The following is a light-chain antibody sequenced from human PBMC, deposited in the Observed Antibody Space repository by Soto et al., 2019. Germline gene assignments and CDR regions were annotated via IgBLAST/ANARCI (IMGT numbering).Light chain of an antibody. CDR3: SSYAGISTPVV. Sequence: QSALTQPASVSGSPGQSITISCTGTSSDVGIYNLVSWYQQHAGKAPRLMIYEDNKRPSGVSHRFSGSKSGNTASLTISGRQAEDEADYYCSSYAGISTPVVFGGGTQLTVL. V-gene: IGLV2-23*01. J-gene: IGLJ7*01. CDR1: SSDVGIYNL. CDR2: EDN.